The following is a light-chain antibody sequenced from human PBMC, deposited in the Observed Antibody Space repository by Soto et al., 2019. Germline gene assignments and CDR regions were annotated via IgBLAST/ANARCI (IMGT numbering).Light chain of an antibody. CDR1: SSDVGAYNY. V-gene: IGLV2-11*01. Sequence: QSALTQPRSVSGSPGQSVTISCTGTSSDVGAYNYVSWYQQHPGKVPKLMIYDVSRRPSGVPYRFSGSKSGNTASLTISGLQADDEADYYCCSYAGSYTVVFGGGTKLTVL. J-gene: IGLJ3*02. CDR2: DVS. CDR3: CSYAGSYTVV.